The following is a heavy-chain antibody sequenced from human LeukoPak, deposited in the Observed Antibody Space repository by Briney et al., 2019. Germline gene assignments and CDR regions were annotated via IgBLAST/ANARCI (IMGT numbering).Heavy chain of an antibody. V-gene: IGHV4-34*01. J-gene: IGHJ3*02. CDR1: GGSFSGYY. D-gene: IGHD6-13*01. CDR3: ARRKVLRYSSPSSPAFDI. CDR2: INHSGST. Sequence: PSETLSLTCAVYGGSFSGYYWSWIRQPPGKGLEWIGEINHSGSTNYNPSLKSRVTISVDTSKNQFSLKLSSVTAADTAVYYCARRKVLRYSSPSSPAFDIWGQGTMVTVSS.